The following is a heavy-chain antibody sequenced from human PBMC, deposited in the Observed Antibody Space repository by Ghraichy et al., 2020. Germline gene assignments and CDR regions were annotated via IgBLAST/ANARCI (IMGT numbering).Heavy chain of an antibody. CDR1: GFTVSSNY. CDR3: ARVPGDPEGGYYYYYGMDV. Sequence: GGSLRLSCAASGFTVSSNYMSWVRQAPGKGLEWVSVIYSGGSTYYADSVKGRFTISRDNSKNTLYLQMNSLRAEDTAVYYCARVPGDPEGGYYYYYGMDVWGQGTTVTVSS. D-gene: IGHD4-17*01. CDR2: IYSGGST. V-gene: IGHV3-66*01. J-gene: IGHJ6*02.